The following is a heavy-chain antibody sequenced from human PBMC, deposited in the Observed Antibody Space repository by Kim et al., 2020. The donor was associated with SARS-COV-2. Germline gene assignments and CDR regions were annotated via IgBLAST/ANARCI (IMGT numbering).Heavy chain of an antibody. CDR3: ARAADLPYTYGSSNGMDV. V-gene: IGHV4-59*01. Sequence: LKSRVTISVDTSKNQFSLRLNSVTAADTAVYYCARAADLPYTYGSSNGMDVWGQGTTVTVSS. D-gene: IGHD5-18*01. J-gene: IGHJ6*02.